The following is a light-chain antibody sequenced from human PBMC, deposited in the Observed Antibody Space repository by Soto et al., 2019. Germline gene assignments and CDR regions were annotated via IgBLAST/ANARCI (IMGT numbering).Light chain of an antibody. CDR2: DAS. Sequence: EIVLTQSPATLSLSPGERATLSCRASQSVNSYLAWYQQKPGQAPRLLIYDASNRATGIPARFSGSGSGTDFTISISSLEPEDFAVYYCQQRARWPLTFGGGTKVEIK. CDR3: QQRARWPLT. J-gene: IGKJ4*01. CDR1: QSVNSY. V-gene: IGKV3-11*01.